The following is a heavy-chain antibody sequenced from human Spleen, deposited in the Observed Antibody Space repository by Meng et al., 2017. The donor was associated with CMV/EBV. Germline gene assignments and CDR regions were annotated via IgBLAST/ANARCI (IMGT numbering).Heavy chain of an antibody. CDR1: GFTFSTYE. Sequence: GGSLRLSCEASGFTFSTYEMNWVRQAPGKGLEWVSSISSSSSYIYYADSVKGRFTISRDNAKNSLYLQMNSLRAEDTAVYYCARAYSSSSSLGRWGQGTLVTVSS. CDR3: ARAYSSSSSLGR. CDR2: ISSSSSYI. D-gene: IGHD6-6*01. V-gene: IGHV3-21*01. J-gene: IGHJ4*02.